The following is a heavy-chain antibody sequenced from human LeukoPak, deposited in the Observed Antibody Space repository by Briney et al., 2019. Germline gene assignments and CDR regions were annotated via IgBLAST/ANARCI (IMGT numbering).Heavy chain of an antibody. V-gene: IGHV3-30*18. CDR3: EKDRAICYSDGYYFDY. Sequence: GGSLRLSCAASGFTFSSYGMHWVRQAPGKGLEWVAVISYDGSNKYYADSVKGRFTISRDNSKNTLYLKMNSLRAEDTAVYCEKDRAICYSDGYYFDYWGQGTLVTVSS. D-gene: IGHD5-18*01. CDR2: ISYDGSNK. J-gene: IGHJ4*02. CDR1: GFTFSSYG.